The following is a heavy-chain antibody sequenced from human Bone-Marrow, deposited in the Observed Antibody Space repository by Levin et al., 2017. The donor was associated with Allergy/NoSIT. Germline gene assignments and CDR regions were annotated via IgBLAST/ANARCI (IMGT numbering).Heavy chain of an antibody. CDR1: GYTFTNYY. D-gene: IGHD3/OR15-3a*01. V-gene: IGHV1-46*01. J-gene: IGHJ4*02. CDR3: AREGSIFGLIINFDH. CDR2: INPSGGNT. Sequence: GESLKISCKASGYTFTNYYIHWIRQAPGQGLEWMGVINPSGGNTNYARDFQGRVTVTSDTSTSTVFMDLRSLTSDDTAVYYCAREGSIFGLIINFDHWGQGTLITVSS.